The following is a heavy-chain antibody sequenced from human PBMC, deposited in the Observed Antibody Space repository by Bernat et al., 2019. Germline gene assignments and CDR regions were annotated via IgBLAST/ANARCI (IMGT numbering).Heavy chain of an antibody. V-gene: IGHV3-23*01. Sequence: EVQLLESGGALVQPGGSLRLSCAASGFTFSSYAMSWVRQAPGKGLEWVSGISGGGGIPYYADSVQGRFTISRDNFKNTLYLQMNSLRAEDTAVYYCAKELYSGASIGFWGQGTQVTVSS. J-gene: IGHJ4*02. CDR2: ISGGGGIP. CDR3: AKELYSGASIGF. CDR1: GFTFSSYA. D-gene: IGHD1-26*01.